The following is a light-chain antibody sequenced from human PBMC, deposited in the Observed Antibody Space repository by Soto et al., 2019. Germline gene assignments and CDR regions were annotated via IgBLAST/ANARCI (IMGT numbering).Light chain of an antibody. CDR1: SSDVGSYNL. V-gene: IGLV2-23*02. CDR3: CSYAVSSTFSYV. Sequence: QSVLTQPASVSGSPGQSITISCTGTSSDVGSYNLVSWYQQHPGKAPKLMIYEVSKRPSGVSNRFSGSKSGNTASLTISGLQAEDVADYYCCSYAVSSTFSYVFGTGTKVTV. J-gene: IGLJ1*01. CDR2: EVS.